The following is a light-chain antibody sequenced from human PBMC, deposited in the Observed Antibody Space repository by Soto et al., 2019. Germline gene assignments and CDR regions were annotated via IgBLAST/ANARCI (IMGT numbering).Light chain of an antibody. Sequence: QSVLTQPPSVSGAPGQRVTISCTGSGSNIGAGYAVHWYQQLPGTAPKLLISGDTNRPSGVPDRFSASKSGTSASLAITGLQAEDEADYYCQSYDSILDGFWVFGGGTKLTVL. J-gene: IGLJ3*02. CDR3: QSYDSILDGFWV. V-gene: IGLV1-40*01. CDR1: GSNIGAGYA. CDR2: GDT.